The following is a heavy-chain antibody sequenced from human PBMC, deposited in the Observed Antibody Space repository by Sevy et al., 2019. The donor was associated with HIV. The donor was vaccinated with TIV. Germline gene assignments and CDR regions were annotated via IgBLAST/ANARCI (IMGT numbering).Heavy chain of an antibody. J-gene: IGHJ5*02. Sequence: GGSLRLSCAASGFPFSNYAMSWIRQAPGKGLEWVSTLIGGGSRTYYADSVTGRFTISRDNSKNTLYLQMNSLRAEDTAVYYCAKCLTPVTNQWSFDPWGQGTLVTVSS. V-gene: IGHV3-23*01. CDR3: AKCLTPVTNQWSFDP. CDR1: GFPFSNYA. CDR2: LIGGGSRT. D-gene: IGHD4-17*01.